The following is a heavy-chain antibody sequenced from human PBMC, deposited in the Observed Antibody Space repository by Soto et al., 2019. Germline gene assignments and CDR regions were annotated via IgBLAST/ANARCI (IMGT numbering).Heavy chain of an antibody. CDR2: IWYDGSNK. J-gene: IGHJ6*02. D-gene: IGHD3-22*01. Sequence: VGSLRLSCAASGFTFNSFGMHWVRQAPGKGLEWVAIIWYDGSNKYYRDSVKGRFTISRDISKNTLYLEMNRLRAEDTAVYHCARGPTRGSSGSKTRTGYYHYGLDVWGQGTTVTVSS. V-gene: IGHV3-33*01. CDR3: ARGPTRGSSGSKTRTGYYHYGLDV. CDR1: GFTFNSFG.